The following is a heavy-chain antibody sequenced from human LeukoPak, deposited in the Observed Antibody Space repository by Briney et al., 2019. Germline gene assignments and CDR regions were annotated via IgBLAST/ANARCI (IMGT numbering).Heavy chain of an antibody. CDR2: ISYDGSNK. V-gene: IGHV3-30*18. CDR3: AKWGSNNAFDI. D-gene: IGHD4-11*01. CDR1: GFTFSSYG. Sequence: GGSLRLSCAASGFTFSSYGMHWVRQAPGKGLEWVAVISYDGSNKYYADSVKGRFTISRDNSKNTLYLQMNSLRAEDTAVYYCAKWGSNNAFDIWGQGTMVTVSS. J-gene: IGHJ3*02.